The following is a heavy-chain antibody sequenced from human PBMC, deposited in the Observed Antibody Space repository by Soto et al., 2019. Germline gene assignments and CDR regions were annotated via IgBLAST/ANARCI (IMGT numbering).Heavy chain of an antibody. CDR2: ISYDGSNK. V-gene: IGHV3-30-3*01. Sequence: QVQLVESGGGVVQPGRSLRLSCAASGFTFSSYAMHWVRQAPGKGLEWVAVISYDGSNKYYADSVKGRFTISRDNSKNTLYLQMNSLRAEDTAVYYCARTPGPPPYYYGMDVWGQGTTVTVSS. CDR3: ARTPGPPPYYYGMDV. CDR1: GFTFSSYA. D-gene: IGHD1-1*01. J-gene: IGHJ6*02.